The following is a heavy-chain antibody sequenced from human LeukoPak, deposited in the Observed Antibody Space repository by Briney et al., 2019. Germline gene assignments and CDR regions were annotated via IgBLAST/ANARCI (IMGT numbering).Heavy chain of an antibody. CDR1: GFTFSTYG. Sequence: GGSLRLSCAASGFTFSTYGMNWVRQAPGKGLEWVSAISGSGGSTYYTDSVKGRFTISRDNSKNTLYLQMKSLRAEDTAVYYCAKDRTGTTGADWFDPWGQGTQVTVSS. V-gene: IGHV3-23*01. J-gene: IGHJ5*02. CDR2: ISGSGGST. CDR3: AKDRTGTTGADWFDP. D-gene: IGHD1-1*01.